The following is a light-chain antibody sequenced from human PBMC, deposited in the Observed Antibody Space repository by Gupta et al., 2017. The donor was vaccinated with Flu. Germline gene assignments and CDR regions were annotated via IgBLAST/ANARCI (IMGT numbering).Light chain of an antibody. Sequence: SSNIGANYDVHWYKQLPVTAPKLLIYGNTNRPSGVSDRFSGSKSGTSASLAITGLQADDEADYFCQSTDTSVTGAVFGGGTKLTVL. J-gene: IGLJ2*01. V-gene: IGLV1-40*01. CDR1: SSNIGANYD. CDR2: GNT. CDR3: QSTDTSVTGAV.